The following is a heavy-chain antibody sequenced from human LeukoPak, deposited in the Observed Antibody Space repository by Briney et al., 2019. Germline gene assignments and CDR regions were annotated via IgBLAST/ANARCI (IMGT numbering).Heavy chain of an antibody. J-gene: IGHJ3*02. V-gene: IGHV4-34*01. CDR2: INHSGST. D-gene: IGHD5-12*01. CDR1: GGSFSGYY. CDR3: ARETLVAYPTTDDAFDI. Sequence: SETLSLTCAVYGGSFSGYYWSWIRQPPGKGLEWIGEINHSGSTNYNPSLKSRVTMSVDTSKNQFSLKLSSVTAADTAVYYCARETLVAYPTTDDAFDIWGQGTMVTVSS.